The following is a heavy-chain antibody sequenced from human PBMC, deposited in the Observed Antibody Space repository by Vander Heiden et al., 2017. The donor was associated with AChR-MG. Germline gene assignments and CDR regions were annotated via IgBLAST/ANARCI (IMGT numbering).Heavy chain of an antibody. CDR3: AKDYCSSTSCYERGGFDY. D-gene: IGHD2-2*01. CDR1: GYACTSDG. CDR2: ISYDGSNK. J-gene: IGHJ4*02. Sequence: GYACTSDGMHWVRQAPGKGPEWVAVISYDGSNKYYADSVKGRFTVSRDNSKNTLYLQMNSLRAEDTAVYYCAKDYCSSTSCYERGGFDYWGQGTLVTVS. V-gene: IGHV3-30*18.